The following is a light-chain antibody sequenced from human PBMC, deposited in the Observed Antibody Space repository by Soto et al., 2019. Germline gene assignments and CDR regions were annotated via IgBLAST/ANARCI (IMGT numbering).Light chain of an antibody. CDR3: QKYDSAPSLT. CDR1: QGISSF. Sequence: DIQMAQSPSSLSASVGDRVTVTCRASQGISSFLAWYQQKPGKVPKLLIYAASTLQPGVPSRFSGSGYGTDSTLTISSLQPEDVATYYCQKYDSAPSLTFGGGTKVEIK. V-gene: IGKV1-27*01. J-gene: IGKJ4*01. CDR2: AAS.